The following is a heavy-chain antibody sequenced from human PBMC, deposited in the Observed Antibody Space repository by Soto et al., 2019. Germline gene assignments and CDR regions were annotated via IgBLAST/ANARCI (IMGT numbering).Heavy chain of an antibody. D-gene: IGHD2-21*02. CDR2: ISYDGSNK. CDR1: GFTFSSYG. Sequence: QVQLVESGGGVVQPGRSLRLSCAASGFTFSSYGMHWVRQAPGKGLEWVAVISYDGSNKYYADSVKGRFTISRDNSKNTLYLQMNSLRAEETAVYYCAKDLAYCGVDCLIYGMDVWGQGTTVTVSS. V-gene: IGHV3-30*18. J-gene: IGHJ6*02. CDR3: AKDLAYCGVDCLIYGMDV.